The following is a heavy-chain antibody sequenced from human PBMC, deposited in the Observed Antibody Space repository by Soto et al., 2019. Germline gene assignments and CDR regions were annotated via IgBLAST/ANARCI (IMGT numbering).Heavy chain of an antibody. V-gene: IGHV1-69*01. D-gene: IGHD6-13*01. CDR2: LIPVLGTP. J-gene: IGHJ4*02. Sequence: QVQLVQSGAEVQKPGSSVKVSCKASGGTFNNYAITWVRQAPGQGLEWMGGLIPVLGTPNYAQRFQGRVTITADESTSTAYMELNSLRSEDTAVYYCASSYGTSWYGDYWGQGTLITVSS. CDR1: GGTFNNYA. CDR3: ASSYGTSWYGDY.